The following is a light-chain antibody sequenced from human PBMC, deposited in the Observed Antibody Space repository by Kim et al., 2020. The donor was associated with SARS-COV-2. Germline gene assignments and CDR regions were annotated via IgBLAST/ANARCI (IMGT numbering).Light chain of an antibody. CDR2: GAT. J-gene: IGKJ1*01. CDR1: QSISTY. Sequence: DIQMTQSPSSLSASVGDRVTITCRASQSISTYLNWYQQKPGKAPKLLIYGATTLQGGVPSRFSGSASGTDFTLTISTLQPEDFATYHCQQTYTSPWTFGQGTKVDIK. V-gene: IGKV1-39*01. CDR3: QQTYTSPWT.